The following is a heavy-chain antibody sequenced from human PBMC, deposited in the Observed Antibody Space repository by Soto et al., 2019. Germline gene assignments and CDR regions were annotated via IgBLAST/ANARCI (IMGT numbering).Heavy chain of an antibody. V-gene: IGHV3-21*03. CDR3: ARSQENFWSDYPEVFDF. D-gene: IGHD3-3*01. Sequence: EVQLVESGGGLVKPGGSLRLSCAASGFDFTTFSMNWVRQAPGKGLEWVSFISPSSPYTSYADSVKGRFIISGDKAENSVYLHMNRLRAEETGVYYCARSQENFWSDYPEVFDFWGQGTLVIVSS. CDR2: ISPSSPYT. J-gene: IGHJ4*02. CDR1: GFDFTTFS.